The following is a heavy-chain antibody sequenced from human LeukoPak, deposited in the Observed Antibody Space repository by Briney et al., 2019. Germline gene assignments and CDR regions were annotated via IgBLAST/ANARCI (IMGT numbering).Heavy chain of an antibody. D-gene: IGHD2-2*01. CDR3: ARDPTSYCSSTSCYFY. J-gene: IGHJ4*02. Sequence: SETLSLTCTVSGGSISSGSYYWGWIRQPPGKGLEWIGSIYHSGSTYYNPSLKSRVTISVDTSKNQFSLKLSSVTAADTAVYYCARDPTSYCSSTSCYFYWGQGTLVTVSS. CDR1: GGSISSGSYY. CDR2: IYHSGST. V-gene: IGHV4-39*07.